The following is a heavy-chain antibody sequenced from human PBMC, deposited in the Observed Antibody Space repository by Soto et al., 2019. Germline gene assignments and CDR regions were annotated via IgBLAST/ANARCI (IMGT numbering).Heavy chain of an antibody. CDR1: GFTFDDYA. D-gene: IGHD3-10*02. CDR3: ANLALYVSRFDC. Sequence: EVQLVESGGGLVQPGGSLRLSCAASGFTFDDYAIHWVRQAPGKGLEWVSGISWNGAATGYADSVKGRFTIPRDNAKNTLDQQMNSLGSDDRAIYYCANLALYVSRFDCWGLGTLVTVSS. CDR2: ISWNGAAT. J-gene: IGHJ4*02. V-gene: IGHV3-9*01.